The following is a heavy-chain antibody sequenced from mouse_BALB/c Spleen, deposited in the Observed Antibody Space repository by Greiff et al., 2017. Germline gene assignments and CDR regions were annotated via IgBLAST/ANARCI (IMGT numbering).Heavy chain of an antibody. CDR2: IDPANGNT. CDR1: GFNIKDTY. J-gene: IGHJ2*01. V-gene: IGHV14-3*02. CDR3: ARGSPLDY. Sequence: VQLQESGAELVKPGASVKLSCTASGFNIKDTYMHWVKQRPEQGLEWIGRIDPANGNTKYDPKFQGKATITADTSSNTAYLQLSSLTSEDTAVYYCARGSPLDYWGQGTTLTVSS.